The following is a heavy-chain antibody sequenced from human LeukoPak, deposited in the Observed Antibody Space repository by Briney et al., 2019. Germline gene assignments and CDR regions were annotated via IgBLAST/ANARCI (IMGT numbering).Heavy chain of an antibody. D-gene: IGHD2-2*01. CDR3: ASFSSTSPGALDP. V-gene: IGHV4-4*02. CDR2: IYHSGST. CDR1: GGSISSSNW. Sequence: SETLSLTCAVSGGSISSSNWWSWVRQPPGKGLEWIGEIYHSGSTNYNPSLKSRVTISVDKSKNQFSLRLSSVTAADTAVYYCASFSSTSPGALDPWGQGTLVTVSS. J-gene: IGHJ5*02.